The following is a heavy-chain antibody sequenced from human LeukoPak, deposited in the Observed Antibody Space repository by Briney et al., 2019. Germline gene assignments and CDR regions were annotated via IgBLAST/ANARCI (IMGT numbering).Heavy chain of an antibody. Sequence: SETLSLTCTVSGGSISSSSYYWSWIRQPPGKGLEWIGEINHSGSTNYNPSLKSRVTISVDTSKNQFSLKLSSVTAADTAVYYCASPGGYSGSLVYWGQGTLVTVSS. V-gene: IGHV4-39*07. D-gene: IGHD1-26*01. CDR1: GGSISSSSYY. J-gene: IGHJ4*02. CDR2: INHSGST. CDR3: ASPGGYSGSLVY.